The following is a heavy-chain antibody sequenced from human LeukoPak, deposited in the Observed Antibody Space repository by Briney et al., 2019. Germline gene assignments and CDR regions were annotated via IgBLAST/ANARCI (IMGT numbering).Heavy chain of an antibody. CDR1: GFTFSSYA. J-gene: IGHJ5*02. V-gene: IGHV3-23*01. Sequence: PGGSLRLSCAASGFTFSSYAMSWVRQAPGKGLEWVSAISGSGGSTYYADSVKGRFTISRDNSKNTLYLQMNSLRAEDTAVYYCAKMAITIFGVPNWFDPWGQGTLVTVS. D-gene: IGHD3-3*01. CDR2: ISGSGGST. CDR3: AKMAITIFGVPNWFDP.